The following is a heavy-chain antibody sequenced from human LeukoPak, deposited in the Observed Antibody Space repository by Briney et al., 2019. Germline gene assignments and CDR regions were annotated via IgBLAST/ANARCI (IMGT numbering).Heavy chain of an antibody. CDR1: GGSIGSNY. J-gene: IGHJ4*02. Sequence: SETLSLTCTVSGGSIGSNYWTWIRQPPGKGLEYIGYIYYTGATNYNPSLKSRVTISVDTSKNQFSLRLSSVTAADTAVYFCAKYESSGWVIDYWGQGTLVTVSS. CDR3: AKYESSGWVIDY. D-gene: IGHD6-19*01. CDR2: IYYTGAT. V-gene: IGHV4-59*08.